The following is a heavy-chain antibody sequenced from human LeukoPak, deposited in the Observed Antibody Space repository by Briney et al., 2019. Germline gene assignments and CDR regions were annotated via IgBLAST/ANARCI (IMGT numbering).Heavy chain of an antibody. CDR2: ITSSGSHI. Sequence: GGSLRLSCAASGLSFSNYNMNWARLAPGKGLEWVSSITSSGSHIFYADSVKGRFTISRDNADNSLYLQMNSLRAEDTAVYFCARDPYSGAYGSDYYYYMDVWGKGTTVTVSS. CDR3: ARDPYSGAYGSDYYYYMDV. V-gene: IGHV3-21*01. CDR1: GLSFSNYN. D-gene: IGHD1-26*01. J-gene: IGHJ6*03.